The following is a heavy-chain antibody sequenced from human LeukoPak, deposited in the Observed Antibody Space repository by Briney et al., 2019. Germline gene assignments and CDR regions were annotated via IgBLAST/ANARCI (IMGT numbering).Heavy chain of an antibody. CDR2: IYYSGST. CDR1: GGPISSSSYY. V-gene: IGHV4-39*07. CDR3: ARGEEFGSWSY. Sequence: SETLSLTCTVSGGPISSSSYYWGWIRQPPGKGLEWIGSIYYSGSTYYNPSLKSRVTISVDTSKNQFSLKLSSVTAADTAVYYCARGEEFGSWSYWGQGTLVTVSS. D-gene: IGHD6-13*01. J-gene: IGHJ4*02.